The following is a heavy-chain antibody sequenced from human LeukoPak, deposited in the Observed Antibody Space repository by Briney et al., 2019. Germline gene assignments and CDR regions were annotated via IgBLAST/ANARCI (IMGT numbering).Heavy chain of an antibody. CDR3: ARARGSLGV. V-gene: IGHV4-34*01. CDR2: IYHSGSP. Sequence: SETLSLTCAVYGGSFSGYYWSWIRQPPGKGLEWIGEIYHSGSPNYNPSLKSRVTISVDKSRNHFSLNLSSVTAADTAVYYCARARGSLGVWGQGTTVTVSS. CDR1: GGSFSGYY. D-gene: IGHD1-26*01. J-gene: IGHJ6*02.